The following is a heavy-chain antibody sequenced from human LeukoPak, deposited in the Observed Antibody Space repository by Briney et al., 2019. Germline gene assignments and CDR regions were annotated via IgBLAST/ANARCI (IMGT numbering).Heavy chain of an antibody. Sequence: PGGSLRLSCAASGFTFSSYGMHWVRQAPGKGLEWVAVISYDGSNKYYADSVKGRFTTSRDNSKNTLYLQINSLRAEDTAVYYCAKDVIRGYSYGALDYWGQGTLVTVSS. CDR3: AKDVIRGYSYGALDY. D-gene: IGHD5-18*01. CDR2: ISYDGSNK. CDR1: GFTFSSYG. J-gene: IGHJ4*02. V-gene: IGHV3-30*18.